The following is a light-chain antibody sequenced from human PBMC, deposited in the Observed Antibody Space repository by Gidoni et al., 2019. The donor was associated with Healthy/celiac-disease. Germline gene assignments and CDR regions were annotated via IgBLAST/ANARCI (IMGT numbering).Light chain of an antibody. V-gene: IGKV1-39*01. CDR1: QSISSY. J-gene: IGKJ4*01. CDR2: AAS. Sequence: VTITCRASQSISSYLNWYQQKPGKAPKLLIYAASSLQSGVPSRFSGSGSGTDFTLTISSLQPEDFATYYCQQSYSTPPVTFGGGTKVEIK. CDR3: QQSYSTPPVT.